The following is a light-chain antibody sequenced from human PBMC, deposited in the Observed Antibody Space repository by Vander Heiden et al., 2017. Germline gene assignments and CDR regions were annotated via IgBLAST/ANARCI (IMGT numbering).Light chain of an antibody. CDR3: QQYYTTLT. J-gene: IGKJ5*01. V-gene: IGKV4-1*01. CDR1: QSVLYSSNNKNY. Sequence: DIVMTQSPVSLAVSLGERATINCKSSQSVLYSSNNKNYLAWYRQKPGQPPELLIYWASTRESGVPDRFSGSGSGTDFTLTISSLQAEDVAVYYCQQYYTTLTFGQGTRLEIK. CDR2: WAS.